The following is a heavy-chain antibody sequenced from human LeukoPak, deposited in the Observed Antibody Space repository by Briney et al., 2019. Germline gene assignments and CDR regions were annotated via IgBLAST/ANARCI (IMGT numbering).Heavy chain of an antibody. V-gene: IGHV3-23*01. CDR3: AKGGGTFCYSFDH. D-gene: IGHD2-15*01. CDR2: ISGGGD. Sequence: GGSETLLCAASGFTFSNYAMTWVRQAPGKALEWVSDISGGGDKFIISRDNSKRMLFLQINSLRAEDTAVYYCAKGGGTFCYSFDHWGQGALVTVSS. J-gene: IGHJ4*03. CDR1: GFTFSNYA.